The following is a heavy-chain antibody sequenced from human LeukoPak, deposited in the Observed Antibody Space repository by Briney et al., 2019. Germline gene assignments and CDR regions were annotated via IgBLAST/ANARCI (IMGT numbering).Heavy chain of an antibody. Sequence: ASVKVSCKASGYTFTSYGISWVRQAPGQGLEWMGWISAYNGNTNYAQKLQGRVTMTTDTSTSTAYMELRSLRSDDTAVYYCARINYGDYRYGMDVWGQGTTVTVSS. CDR3: ARINYGDYRYGMDV. V-gene: IGHV1-18*01. CDR2: ISAYNGNT. CDR1: GYTFTSYG. D-gene: IGHD4-17*01. J-gene: IGHJ6*02.